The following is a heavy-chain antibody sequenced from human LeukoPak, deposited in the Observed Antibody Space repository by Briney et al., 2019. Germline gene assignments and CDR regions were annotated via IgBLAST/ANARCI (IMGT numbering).Heavy chain of an antibody. V-gene: IGHV3-7*01. CDR2: KKQDGSEK. CDR1: GFTFSSYW. CDR3: ARNLAPYDSSGHDAFDI. D-gene: IGHD3-22*01. Sequence: GGSLRLSCAASGFTFSSYWMSWVRQAPGKGLEWVANKKQDGSEKYYVDSVKGRFTISRDNAKNSLYLQMNSLRAEDTAVYYCARNLAPYDSSGHDAFDIWGQGTMVTVSS. J-gene: IGHJ3*02.